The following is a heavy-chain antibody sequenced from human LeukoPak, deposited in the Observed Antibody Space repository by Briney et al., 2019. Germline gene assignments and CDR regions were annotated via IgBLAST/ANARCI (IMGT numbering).Heavy chain of an antibody. CDR1: GFMFTDYG. Sequence: GGSLRLSRAASGFMFTDYGMHWVRQAPGKGLEWVAVIWSDGTNTYYSDSVKGRFAVSRDDSNDMVYLQMNRLRAEDTAIYYCAKDIQRGFDYTNSLDYWGQGTLVTVSS. D-gene: IGHD4-11*01. V-gene: IGHV3-33*06. CDR2: IWSDGTNT. J-gene: IGHJ4*02. CDR3: AKDIQRGFDYTNSLDY.